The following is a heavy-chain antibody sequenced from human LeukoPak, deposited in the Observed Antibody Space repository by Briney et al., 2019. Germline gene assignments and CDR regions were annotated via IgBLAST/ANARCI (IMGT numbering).Heavy chain of an antibody. CDR1: GFTFSNAW. J-gene: IGHJ4*02. Sequence: PGGSLRLSCAASGFTFSNAWMSWVRQAPGKGLEWVGRIKSKTDGGTTDYAAPVKGRFTISRDDSKNTLYPQMNSLKTEDTAVYYCTTDEAYGSGSYYPPDYWGQGTLVTVSS. CDR2: IKSKTDGGTT. D-gene: IGHD3-10*01. V-gene: IGHV3-15*01. CDR3: TTDEAYGSGSYYPPDY.